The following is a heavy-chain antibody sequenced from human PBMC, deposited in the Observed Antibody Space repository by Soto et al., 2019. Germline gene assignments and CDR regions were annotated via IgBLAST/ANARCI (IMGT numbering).Heavy chain of an antibody. CDR1: EFTFSNYA. CDR3: AKDLAYSYGLTIDY. J-gene: IGHJ4*02. V-gene: IGHV3-23*01. D-gene: IGHD5-18*01. Sequence: EVQLLESGGGLVQPGGSLRLSCVASEFTFSNYAMSWVRQAPGKGLEWVSSISAGGSTYYADSVKGRFTVSRDNSKDTLYLQMNILRAEDTAVYYCAKDLAYSYGLTIDYWGPGTLVTVSS. CDR2: ISAGGST.